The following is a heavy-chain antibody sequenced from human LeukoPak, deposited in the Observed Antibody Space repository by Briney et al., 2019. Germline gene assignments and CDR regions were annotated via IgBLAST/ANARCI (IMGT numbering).Heavy chain of an antibody. CDR3: AGAAALYYFDY. CDR1: GFSFRSYT. Sequence: GGSLRLSCAASGFSFRSYTMNWVRQAPGKGLEWVAVISYDGSNKYYADSVKGRFTISRDNSKNTLYLQMNSLRAEDTAVYYCAGAAALYYFDYWGQGTLVTVSS. D-gene: IGHD6-13*01. CDR2: ISYDGSNK. V-gene: IGHV3-30-3*01. J-gene: IGHJ4*02.